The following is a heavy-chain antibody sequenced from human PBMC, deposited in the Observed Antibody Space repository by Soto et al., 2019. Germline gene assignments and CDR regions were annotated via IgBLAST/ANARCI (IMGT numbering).Heavy chain of an antibody. CDR2: VSHDGRNT. V-gene: IGHV3-30*18. Sequence: VQLVESGGGVVQPGRSLRLSCAASGYTFSDYAMHWVRQAPGKGLERVAVVSHDGRNTHYADSVKGRFTISRDSSKNTVSLEMTSLRAEDTAVYYCAKGGRQWLVTSDFNYWGQGALVTVSS. J-gene: IGHJ4*02. CDR3: AKGGRQWLVTSDFNY. D-gene: IGHD6-19*01. CDR1: GYTFSDYA.